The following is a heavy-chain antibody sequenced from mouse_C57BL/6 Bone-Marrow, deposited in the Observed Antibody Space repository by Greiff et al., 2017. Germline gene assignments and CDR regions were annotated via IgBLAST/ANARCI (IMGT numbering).Heavy chain of an antibody. CDR3: ARAGYSLDWFAY. J-gene: IGHJ3*01. CDR2: IDPSDSYT. Sequence: QVQLQQPGAELVMPGASVKLSCKASGYTFTSYWMLWVKQRPGQGLEWIGEIDPSDSYTNYNQKFKGKSTLTVDKSSSTAYMQLSSLTSEDSAVYYCARAGYSLDWFAYWGQGTLVTVSA. CDR1: GYTFTSYW. V-gene: IGHV1-69*01. D-gene: IGHD2-12*01.